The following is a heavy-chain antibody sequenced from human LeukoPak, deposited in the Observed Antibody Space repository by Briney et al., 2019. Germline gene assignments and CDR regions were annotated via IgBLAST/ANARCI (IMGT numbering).Heavy chain of an antibody. Sequence: SETLSLTCTVSGDSISSHYWSWIWQPPGKGLEWIGYIYYSGSTNYNPPLKSRVTISVDTSKNQFSLKLSSVTAADTAVYYCARRGDYTDGYYYYYYMDVWGKGTTVTVSS. V-gene: IGHV4-59*11. D-gene: IGHD4-17*01. J-gene: IGHJ6*03. CDR3: ARRGDYTDGYYYYYYMDV. CDR1: GDSISSHY. CDR2: IYYSGST.